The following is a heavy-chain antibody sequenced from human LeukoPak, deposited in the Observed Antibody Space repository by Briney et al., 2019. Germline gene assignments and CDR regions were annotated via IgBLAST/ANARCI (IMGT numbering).Heavy chain of an antibody. V-gene: IGHV3-30-3*01. CDR3: GRVFMAVVIYVFDI. Sequence: GGSLRLSCAASGFTFSSYAMHWVRQAPGKGLEWVAVISYDGSNKYYADSVKGRFTISRDNSKNTLYLQMNSLRAEDTAGYYFGRVFMAVVIYVFDIWGKGKMVTVFS. D-gene: IGHD3-22*01. CDR2: ISYDGSNK. CDR1: GFTFSSYA. J-gene: IGHJ3*02.